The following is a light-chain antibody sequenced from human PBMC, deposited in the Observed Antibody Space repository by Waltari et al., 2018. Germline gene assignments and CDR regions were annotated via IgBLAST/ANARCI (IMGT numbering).Light chain of an antibody. J-gene: IGLJ2*01. CDR3: SSYTDSSTII. CDR1: RSDVCVYNS. V-gene: IGLV2-14*03. CDR2: DVS. Sequence: QSALTQPASVSGSPGQSITISCTGTRSDVCVYNSVSWYQQHPGKAPKVMIYDVSKRPSGVSNRFSGSKSGTTASLTISGLQAEDEADYYCSSYTDSSTIIFGGGTKLTVL.